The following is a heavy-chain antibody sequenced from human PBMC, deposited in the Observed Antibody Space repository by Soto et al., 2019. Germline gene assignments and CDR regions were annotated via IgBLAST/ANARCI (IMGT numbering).Heavy chain of an antibody. CDR3: ARPNAGAAANWFDS. Sequence: GGSLRLSCAASGFTFSSYAMSWVRQAPGKGLEWVTAISGSGSSKYYADSVKGRFTISRDNSKNTLYLQMNSLRAEDTAVYYCARPNAGAAANWFDSWGQGTLVTVSS. J-gene: IGHJ5*01. D-gene: IGHD6-19*01. CDR2: ISGSGSSK. CDR1: GFTFSSYA. V-gene: IGHV3-23*01.